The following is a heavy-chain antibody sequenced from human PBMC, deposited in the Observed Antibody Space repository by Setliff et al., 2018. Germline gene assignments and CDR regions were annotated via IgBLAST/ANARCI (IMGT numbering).Heavy chain of an antibody. CDR2: IYHSGST. Sequence: SETLSLTCTVSGYSISSGYYWGWIRQPPGKGLEWIGEIYHSGSTNYNPSLKSRVTISVDKSKNQFSLKLSSVTAADTAVYYCARRPPSYYYGMDVWGQGTTVTVSS. V-gene: IGHV4-38-2*02. CDR3: ARRPPSYYYGMDV. CDR1: GYSISSGYY. J-gene: IGHJ6*02.